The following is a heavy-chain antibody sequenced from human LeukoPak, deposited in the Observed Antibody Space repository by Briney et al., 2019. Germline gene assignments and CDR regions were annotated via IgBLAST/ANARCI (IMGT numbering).Heavy chain of an antibody. CDR3: ARGGELLRPADY. J-gene: IGHJ4*02. CDR2: MNQDGSEK. Sequence: WGSLRLSCAASGFSFSSYWMSWVRQAPGERLEWVANMNQDGSEKYYVDSVKGRFTISRDNAKNTLYLQMNNLRAEDTAVYYCARGGELLRPADYWGQGTLVTVSS. D-gene: IGHD1-26*01. CDR1: GFSFSSYW. V-gene: IGHV3-7*01.